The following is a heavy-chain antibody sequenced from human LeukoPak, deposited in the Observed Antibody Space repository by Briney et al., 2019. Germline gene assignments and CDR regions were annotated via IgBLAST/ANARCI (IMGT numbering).Heavy chain of an antibody. CDR3: ARGRVAAAALRALYYYGMDA. D-gene: IGHD6-13*01. CDR1: GGSISSSSYY. V-gene: IGHV4-39*07. CDR2: IYYSGST. J-gene: IGHJ6*02. Sequence: SETLSLTCTVSGGSISSSSYYWGWIRQPPGKGLEWIGSIYYSGSTYYNPSLKSRVTISVDTSKNQFSLKLSSVTAADTAVYYCARGRVAAAALRALYYYGMDAWGQGILVTVSS.